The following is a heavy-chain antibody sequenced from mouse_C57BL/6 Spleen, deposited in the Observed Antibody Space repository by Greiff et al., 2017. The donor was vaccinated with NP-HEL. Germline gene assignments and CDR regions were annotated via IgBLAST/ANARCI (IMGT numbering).Heavy chain of an antibody. Sequence: VQVVESGAELVMPGASVKLSCKASGYTFTSYWMHWVKQRPGQGLEWIGEIDPSDSYTNYNQKFKGKSTLTVDKSSSTAYMQLSCLTSEDSAVYYCARQEGDYWGQGTTLTVSS. CDR3: ARQEGDY. J-gene: IGHJ2*01. V-gene: IGHV1-69*01. CDR2: IDPSDSYT. CDR1: GYTFTSYW.